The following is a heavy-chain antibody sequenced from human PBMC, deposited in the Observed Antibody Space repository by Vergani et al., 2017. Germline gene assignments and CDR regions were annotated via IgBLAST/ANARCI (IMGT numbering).Heavy chain of an antibody. CDR3: ARGRQWRLTEYLYGMDV. V-gene: IGHV7-4-1*02. CDR1: GYTFTNYP. CDR2: INTNSGNP. D-gene: IGHD6-19*01. Sequence: QVQLVQSGAEVKKPGASVKVSCWASGYTFTNYPLIWVRQAPGQGLEFMGWINTNSGNPTYAPGFTGRFVFSLDTSVSTAYLQISGLKAEDSAVYYCARGRQWRLTEYLYGMDVWGQGTTVTVSS. J-gene: IGHJ6*02.